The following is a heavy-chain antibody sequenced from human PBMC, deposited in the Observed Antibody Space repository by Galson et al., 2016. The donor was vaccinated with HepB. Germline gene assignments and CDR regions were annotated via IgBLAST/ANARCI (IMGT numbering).Heavy chain of an antibody. CDR2: IDPSDSYT. Sequence: QSGAAVKKPGESLRISCMGSGYNFITYWISWVRQMPGKGLEWMGSIDPSDSYTNYSPSFQGHVTISTDRSISTAYLQWSSLKASDTAIYYCAIRLYSSGSFDYWGQGTLVTVSS. CDR3: AIRLYSSGSFDY. J-gene: IGHJ4*02. CDR1: GYNFITYW. D-gene: IGHD6-19*01. V-gene: IGHV5-10-1*01.